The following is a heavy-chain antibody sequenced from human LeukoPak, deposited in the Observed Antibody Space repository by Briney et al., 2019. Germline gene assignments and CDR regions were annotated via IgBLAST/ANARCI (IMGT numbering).Heavy chain of an antibody. CDR3: ARVDTIFGVVNAFDI. CDR2: IYYSGST. Sequence: PSETLSLTCIVSGGSINSYYWSWIRQPPGKGLEWIGYIYYSGSTNYNTSLKSRVTISVDTSKKQFSLKLSSVTAADTAMYYCARVDTIFGVVNAFDIWGQGTMVTVSS. V-gene: IGHV4-59*01. CDR1: GGSINSYY. D-gene: IGHD3-3*01. J-gene: IGHJ3*02.